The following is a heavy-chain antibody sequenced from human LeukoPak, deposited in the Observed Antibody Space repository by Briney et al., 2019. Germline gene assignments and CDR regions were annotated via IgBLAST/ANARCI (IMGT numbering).Heavy chain of an antibody. D-gene: IGHD1-7*01. Sequence: NSSETLSLTCAVYGGSFSGYYWSWIRQPPGKGLEWIGEINHSGSTTYNPSLESRVTMSLDTSKNHFSLKLRSVTAADTAVYYCARDSGTTGEFKFDPWGQGTLVTVSS. CDR2: INHSGST. J-gene: IGHJ5*02. V-gene: IGHV4-34*01. CDR3: ARDSGTTGEFKFDP. CDR1: GGSFSGYY.